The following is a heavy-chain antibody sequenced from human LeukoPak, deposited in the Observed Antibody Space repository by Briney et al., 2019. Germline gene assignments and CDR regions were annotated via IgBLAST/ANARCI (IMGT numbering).Heavy chain of an antibody. CDR3: ARASFPDKKFDY. CDR2: ISSSGSTI. V-gene: IGHV3-48*03. D-gene: IGHD3-9*01. Sequence: GGSLRLSCAASGFTFSSYEMNWVRQAPGKGLEWVSYISSSGSTIYYADSVKGRFTISRDNAKNSLYLQMNSLRAEDTAVYYCARASFPDKKFDYWGQGTLVTVSS. CDR1: GFTFSSYE. J-gene: IGHJ4*02.